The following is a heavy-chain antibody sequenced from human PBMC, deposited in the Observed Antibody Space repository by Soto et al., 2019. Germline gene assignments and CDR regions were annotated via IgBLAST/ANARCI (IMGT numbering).Heavy chain of an antibody. J-gene: IGHJ4*02. CDR3: ASGPPGWGRHLGELSLYLMY. CDR1: GFTVSSNY. CDR2: IYSGGST. Sequence: EVQLVESGGGLVQPGGSLRLSCAASGFTVSSNYMSWVRQAPGKGLEWVSVIYSGGSTYYADSVKGRFTISRDNSKNTLYLQMNSLRAEDTAVYYCASGPPGWGRHLGELSLYLMYWGQGTLVTVSS. V-gene: IGHV3-66*01. D-gene: IGHD3-16*02.